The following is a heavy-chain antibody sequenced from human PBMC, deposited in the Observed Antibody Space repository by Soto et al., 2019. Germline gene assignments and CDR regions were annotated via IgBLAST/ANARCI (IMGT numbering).Heavy chain of an antibody. CDR1: GGSISSYY. Sequence: PSETLSLTCTVSGGSISSYYWSWIRQPPGEGLEWIGYIYYSGSTKYNPSLKSRVTISVDTSKNQFSLKLSSVTAADTAVYYCARDAPAGRPFDYWGQGTLVTVSS. D-gene: IGHD6-13*01. V-gene: IGHV4-59*01. CDR2: IYYSGST. J-gene: IGHJ4*02. CDR3: ARDAPAGRPFDY.